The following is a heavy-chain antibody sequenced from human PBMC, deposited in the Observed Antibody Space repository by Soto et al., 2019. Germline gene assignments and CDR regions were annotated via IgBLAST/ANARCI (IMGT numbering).Heavy chain of an antibody. CDR1: GYTFTSYG. J-gene: IGHJ5*02. V-gene: IGHV1-18*01. D-gene: IGHD5-18*01. CDR3: ARDNGYSYAVNWFDP. CDR2: ISAYNGNT. Sequence: QVQLVQSGAEVKKPGASVKVSCKASGYTFTSYGISWVRQAPGQGLEWMGWISAYNGNTNYAQKLQGRVTMTTDTSXXTADMELRSLRSDDTAVYYCARDNGYSYAVNWFDPWGQGTLVTVSS.